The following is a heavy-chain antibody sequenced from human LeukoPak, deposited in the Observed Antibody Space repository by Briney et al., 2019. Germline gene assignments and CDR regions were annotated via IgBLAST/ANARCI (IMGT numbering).Heavy chain of an antibody. Sequence: GGSLRLSCAASGFTVSSNYMSWVRQAPGKGLEWVSVIYSGGSTYYADSVKGRFTISRDNSKNTLYLQMNSLRAEDTAVYYCARDPASDSSGHFDYWGQGTLVTVSS. V-gene: IGHV3-53*01. CDR3: ARDPASDSSGHFDY. CDR2: IYSGGST. J-gene: IGHJ4*02. CDR1: GFTVSSNY. D-gene: IGHD3-22*01.